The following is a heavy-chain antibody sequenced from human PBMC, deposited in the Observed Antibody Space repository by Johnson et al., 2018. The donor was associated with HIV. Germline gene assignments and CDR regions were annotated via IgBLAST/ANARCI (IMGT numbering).Heavy chain of an antibody. J-gene: IGHJ3*02. CDR3: AKAPGDDWYYSEGSDAFDI. D-gene: IGHD2-21*02. CDR1: GFTFSSFG. CDR2: ISYDGSNK. V-gene: IGHV3-30*18. Sequence: QVQLVESGGGVVQPGRSLRLSCATSGFTFSSFGMHWVRQAPGKGLEWVAVISYDGSNKYYADSVKGRFTISRDNSKNTLYLQMNSLIAEDTAVYYCAKAPGDDWYYSEGSDAFDIWGQGTMVTVSS.